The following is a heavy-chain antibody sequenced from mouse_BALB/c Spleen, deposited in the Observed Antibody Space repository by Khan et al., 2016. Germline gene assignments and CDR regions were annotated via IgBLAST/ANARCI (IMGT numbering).Heavy chain of an antibody. CDR2: IWSGGST. D-gene: IGHD4-1*01. CDR1: GFSLTSHG. CDR3: ARNGWDDAMDY. J-gene: IGHJ4*01. Sequence: QVQLKQSGPGLVQPSQSLSITCTVSGFSLTSHGVHWVRQSPGTGLEWLGVIWSGGSTDYNEAFISRLIISKDNSKSQVFFKMNSLQVNDTAIYYGARNGWDDAMDYWGQGTSVTVSS. V-gene: IGHV2-2*02.